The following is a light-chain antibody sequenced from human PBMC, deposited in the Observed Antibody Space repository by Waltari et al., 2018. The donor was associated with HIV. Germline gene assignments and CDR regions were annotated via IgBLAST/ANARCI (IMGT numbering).Light chain of an antibody. V-gene: IGLV3-21*02. CDR2: DDS. CDR1: TIGAGS. J-gene: IGLJ2*01. CDR3: QVWDNMGDRVV. Sequence: SHGLTQPPSMSVAAGQAAKFTCGGFTIGAGSVHRYQKRPGQAPILVVYDDSDRPPGTPDRFSGSNSRNTATLTISRVEAGDEAEYYCQVWDNMGDRVVFGGGTKLTVL.